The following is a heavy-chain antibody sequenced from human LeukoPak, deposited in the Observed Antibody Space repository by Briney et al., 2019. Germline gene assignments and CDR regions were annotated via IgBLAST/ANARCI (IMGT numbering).Heavy chain of an antibody. CDR2: ISGGGTNT. CDR1: GFTFSTSA. V-gene: IGHV3-23*01. Sequence: TGGSLRLSCAASGFTFSTSAMSWVRQAPGKGLEWGSGISGGGTNTYFRDSVRGRFTISRDNSKNTMYLQMNSLRAEDTAVYYCAKGSSQSRKGVDYWGQGTLVTVSS. D-gene: IGHD6-13*01. CDR3: AKGSSQSRKGVDY. J-gene: IGHJ4*02.